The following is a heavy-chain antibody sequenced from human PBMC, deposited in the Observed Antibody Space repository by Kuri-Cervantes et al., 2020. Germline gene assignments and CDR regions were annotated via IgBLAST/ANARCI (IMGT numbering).Heavy chain of an antibody. D-gene: IGHD6-13*01. CDR2: IRYDGTKK. CDR3: AKDLSAFGIAAVFDY. Sequence: GESLKISCAASGFIFSNYGLHWVRQAPGKGLEWVSFIRYDGTKKYSADSVRGRFTISRDKSKNTLYLQMNSLRAEDTAVYYCAKDLSAFGIAAVFDYWGQGTLVTVSS. V-gene: IGHV3-30*02. J-gene: IGHJ4*02. CDR1: GFIFSNYG.